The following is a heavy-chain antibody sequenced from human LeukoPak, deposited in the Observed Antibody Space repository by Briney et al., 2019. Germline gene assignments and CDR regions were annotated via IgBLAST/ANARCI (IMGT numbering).Heavy chain of an antibody. J-gene: IGHJ6*02. CDR2: IIPIFATT. Sequence: SVKVSCKAPGGTFSRYAISWVRQAPGQGLEWMGQIIPIFATTNYAQKFQGRVTITADASTSTAYMDLRSLRSDDTAVYYCATYSSSFGMDVSGQGTTVTVSS. CDR3: ATYSSSFGMDV. V-gene: IGHV1-69*13. D-gene: IGHD6-13*01. CDR1: GGTFSRYA.